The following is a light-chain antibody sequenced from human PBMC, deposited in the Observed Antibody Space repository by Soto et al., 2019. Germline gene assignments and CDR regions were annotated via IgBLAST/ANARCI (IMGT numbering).Light chain of an antibody. CDR1: ESLTSW. V-gene: IGKV1-5*01. CDR3: QQYNSYSRT. Sequence: DIQKTQSPSSLSASVGDRVTITCRASESLTSWLAWYQLKPGKAPTLLIYDASSLESGVPSRFSGSGSGTEFTLSISSLQPDDFATYYCQQYNSYSRTFGQGTRVEI. CDR2: DAS. J-gene: IGKJ1*01.